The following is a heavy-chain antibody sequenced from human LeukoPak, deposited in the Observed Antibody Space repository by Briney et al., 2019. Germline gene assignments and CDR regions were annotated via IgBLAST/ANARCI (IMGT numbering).Heavy chain of an antibody. Sequence: GESLKISGKGSGYSFTSYWLSWVRQMPGKGLEWMGRIDPSDSYTNYSPSFQGHVTISADKSISTAYLQWSSLKASDTAMYYCARQGTSEDYYGMDVWGKGTTVTVSS. J-gene: IGHJ6*04. CDR2: IDPSDSYT. CDR1: GYSFTSYW. V-gene: IGHV5-10-1*01. CDR3: ARQGTSEDYYGMDV. D-gene: IGHD3-3*01.